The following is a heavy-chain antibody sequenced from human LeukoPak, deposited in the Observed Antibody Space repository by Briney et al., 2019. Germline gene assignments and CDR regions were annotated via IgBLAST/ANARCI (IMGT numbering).Heavy chain of an antibody. D-gene: IGHD2-2*01. J-gene: IGHJ4*02. V-gene: IGHV5-51*01. Sequence: GEPLKISCKGSGYSFTNYWIGWVRQMPGKGLEWMGIIYPDDSDTRYSPSFQGQVTMSADKSINTAYLQWSSLKASDTAMYYCARRQGCSSTSCPPDSWGQGTLVTVSS. CDR2: IYPDDSDT. CDR1: GYSFTNYW. CDR3: ARRQGCSSTSCPPDS.